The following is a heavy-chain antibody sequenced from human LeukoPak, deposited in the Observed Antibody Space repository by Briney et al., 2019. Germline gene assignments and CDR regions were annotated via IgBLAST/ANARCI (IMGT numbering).Heavy chain of an antibody. CDR2: MNPNSGNT. CDR1: GYTFTSYD. Sequence: RASVKVSCKASGYTFTSYDINWVRQATGQGLEWMGWMNPNSGNTGYAQKFQGRVTITADESTSTAYMELSSLRSEDTAVYYCARDAGFLEWIYYMDVWGKGTTVTVSS. V-gene: IGHV1-8*03. J-gene: IGHJ6*03. D-gene: IGHD3-3*01. CDR3: ARDAGFLEWIYYMDV.